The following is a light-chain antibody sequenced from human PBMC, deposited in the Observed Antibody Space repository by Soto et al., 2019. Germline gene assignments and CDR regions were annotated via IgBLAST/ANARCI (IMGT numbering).Light chain of an antibody. CDR1: QGISNY. CDR3: QHYNSYSEA. J-gene: IGKJ1*01. CDR2: AAS. V-gene: IGKV1D-8*03. Sequence: VIWMTQSPSLFSASTGDRVTISCRMSQGISNYLAWYQQKPGKAPELLIYAASTLQSGVPSRFSGSGSGTEFTLTISSLQPDDGETYYGQHYNSYSEAFGQGTKVDNK.